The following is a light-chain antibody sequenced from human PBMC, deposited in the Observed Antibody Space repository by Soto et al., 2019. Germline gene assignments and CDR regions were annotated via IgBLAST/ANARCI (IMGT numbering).Light chain of an antibody. CDR2: GAS. Sequence: ENALTQGQGTLSLSPLARDTVSWRPSQSVSSNYLAWYQQKPGQAPRLLIYGASTRATGVPDRFSGSGSGTDFTLTISRLEPEDFAVYHCQQYGSLSWTFGQGTKVDIK. J-gene: IGKJ1*01. CDR3: QQYGSLSWT. V-gene: IGKV3-20*01. CDR1: QSVSSNY.